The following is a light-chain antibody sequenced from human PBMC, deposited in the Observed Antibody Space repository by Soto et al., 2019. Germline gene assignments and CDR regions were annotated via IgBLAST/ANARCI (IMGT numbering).Light chain of an antibody. CDR2: GAS. Sequence: EIVMTQSPATLSVSPGXGATLSCRASQGVSSKLAWYQQKPGQAPRLLIYGASTRATGIPARFSGSGSGTEFTLIISSLQSEDSAVYYCQQYNSWLWTFGQGTKVDIK. V-gene: IGKV3-15*01. CDR1: QGVSSK. J-gene: IGKJ1*01. CDR3: QQYNSWLWT.